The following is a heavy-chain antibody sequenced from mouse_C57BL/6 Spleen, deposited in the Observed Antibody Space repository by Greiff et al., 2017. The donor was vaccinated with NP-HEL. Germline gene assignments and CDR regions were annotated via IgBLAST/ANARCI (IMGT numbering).Heavy chain of an antibody. CDR3: ARHSHYYGSSYGFAY. CDR1: GFTFSSYG. CDR2: ISSGGSYT. Sequence: EVMLVESGGDLVKPGGSLKLSCAASGFTFSSYGMSWVCQTPDKRLEWVATISSGGSYTYYPDSVKGRFTISRDNAKNTLYLQMSSLKSEDTAMYYCARHSHYYGSSYGFAYWGQGTLVTVSA. D-gene: IGHD1-1*01. V-gene: IGHV5-6*01. J-gene: IGHJ3*01.